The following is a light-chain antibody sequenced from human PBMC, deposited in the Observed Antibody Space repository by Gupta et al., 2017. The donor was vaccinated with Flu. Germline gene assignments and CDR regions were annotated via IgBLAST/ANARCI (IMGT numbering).Light chain of an antibody. Sequence: SYVLTQSPSVSVSPGQTARITCSADELSKEYVHWYQQKSGRAPVLVIYKDTERPSGIPERFSGSSSGTTVTLIISGVQAEDEADYYCQSSDNTGNSRIFGGGT. J-gene: IGLJ2*01. V-gene: IGLV3-25*03. CDR1: ELSKEY. CDR3: QSSDNTGNSRI. CDR2: KDT.